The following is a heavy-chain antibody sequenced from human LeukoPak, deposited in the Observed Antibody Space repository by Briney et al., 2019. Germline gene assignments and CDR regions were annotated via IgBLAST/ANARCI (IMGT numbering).Heavy chain of an antibody. J-gene: IGHJ3*02. CDR1: SGSINNYY. V-gene: IGHV4-59*01. Sequence: PSETLSLTCTVSSGSINNYYWSWIRQPPGKGLGWIGYILSSGSTNYNPSVKSRVTISVDTSKNQFSLKLSSVTAADTAVYYCARTNQISETAFDIWGQGTMVIVSS. CDR3: ARTNQISETAFDI. D-gene: IGHD1-14*01. CDR2: ILSSGST.